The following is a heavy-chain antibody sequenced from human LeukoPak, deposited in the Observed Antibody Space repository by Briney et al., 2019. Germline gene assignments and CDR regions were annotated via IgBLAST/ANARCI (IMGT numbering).Heavy chain of an antibody. Sequence: SETLSLTCAVSGGSFSGYYWSWIRQPPGKGLEWIGEINHSGSTNYNPSLKSRVTISVDTSKNQFSLKLSSVTAAYTAVYYRATNPGGFCSSGDCYGEAPWGQGTLVTVSS. CDR2: INHSGST. D-gene: IGHD2-15*01. CDR3: ATNPGGFCSSGDCYGEAP. CDR1: GGSFSGYY. V-gene: IGHV4-34*01. J-gene: IGHJ5*02.